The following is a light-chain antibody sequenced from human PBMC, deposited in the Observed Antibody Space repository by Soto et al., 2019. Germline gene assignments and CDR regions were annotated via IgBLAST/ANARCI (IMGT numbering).Light chain of an antibody. V-gene: IGKV3-15*01. Sequence: EIVMTQSPATLSVSPGERVTLSCRASQSVRSNLAWYQQKPGQAPRLLISDASTRATGIPAKFSGSGSGTEFTLSISSLQSEDFAVYYCQQYNNWPLTFGQGTKVEIK. CDR2: DAS. J-gene: IGKJ1*01. CDR1: QSVRSN. CDR3: QQYNNWPLT.